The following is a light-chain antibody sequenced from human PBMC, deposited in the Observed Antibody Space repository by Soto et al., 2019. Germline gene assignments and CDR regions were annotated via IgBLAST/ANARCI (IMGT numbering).Light chain of an antibody. CDR2: DVS. CDR1: SSDVGGYNY. J-gene: IGLJ2*01. Sequence: QSALTQPASLSGSPGQSITISCTGTSSDVGGYNYVSWYQQHPGKAPKLMIYDVSDRPSGISNRFSGSKSGNTASLTISGLQAEDEADYYCSSYTSRNTLVFGGGTKLTVL. CDR3: SSYTSRNTLV. V-gene: IGLV2-14*01.